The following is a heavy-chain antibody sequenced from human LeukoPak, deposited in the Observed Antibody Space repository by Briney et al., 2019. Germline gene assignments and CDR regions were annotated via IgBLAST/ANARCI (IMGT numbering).Heavy chain of an antibody. J-gene: IGHJ3*02. D-gene: IGHD5-18*01. CDR3: AKGKRYSYGYRAFDI. V-gene: IGHV3-30*18. CDR1: GFTFSSYG. Sequence: PGGSLRLSCAASGFTFSSYGMHWVRQAPGKGLEWVAVISYDGSNKYYADSVKGRFTISRDNSKNTLYLQMNSLRAEDTAVYYCAKGKRYSYGYRAFDIWGQGTMVTVSS. CDR2: ISYDGSNK.